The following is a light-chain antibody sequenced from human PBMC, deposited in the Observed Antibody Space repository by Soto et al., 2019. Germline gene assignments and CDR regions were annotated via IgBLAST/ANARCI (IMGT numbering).Light chain of an antibody. J-gene: IGKJ4*01. CDR2: EAS. Sequence: IQLTQSPSSLSASVGDRVTITCRASQGINSYLAWYQQKPGKVPQLLIYEASILQSGVPSRVSGSGSVTDFTLPISSLQAEDFETYCCHPTRSYPSTFGEGAKVEIK. CDR3: HPTRSYPST. V-gene: IGKV1-9*01. CDR1: QGINSY.